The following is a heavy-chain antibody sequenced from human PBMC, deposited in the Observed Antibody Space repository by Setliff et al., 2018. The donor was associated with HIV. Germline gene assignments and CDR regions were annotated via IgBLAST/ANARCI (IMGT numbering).Heavy chain of an antibody. V-gene: IGHV1-2*02. J-gene: IGHJ6*03. CDR1: GYTFTDYF. CDR3: ATARRDYYDRGRRSHYYMDV. Sequence: ASVKVSCKGSGYTFTDYFMHWVRQAPGQGPEWMGWINCHSGDTNYAQKFQGRVTMTRDTSINTVYMGLTRLRSDDTAVYYCATARRDYYDRGRRSHYYMDVWGKGTTVTVSS. CDR2: INCHSGDT. D-gene: IGHD3-22*01.